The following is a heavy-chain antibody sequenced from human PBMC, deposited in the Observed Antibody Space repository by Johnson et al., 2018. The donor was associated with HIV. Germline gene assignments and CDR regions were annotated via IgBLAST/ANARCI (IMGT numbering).Heavy chain of an antibody. CDR1: DFSFTNNS. Sequence: QVQLVESGGAVVQPGRSLRLPCAASDFSFTNNSIPGVCQAPGKGLEWVAVISYDGSNKYSAVSVKVRFTISRDNAKNSLYLQMNSLRAEDTAFYYCARSKDCSGGSWPDAFDIWGQGTMLIVSS. CDR2: ISYDGSNK. J-gene: IGHJ3*02. V-gene: IGHV3-30*04. D-gene: IGHD2-15*01. CDR3: ARSKDCSGGSWPDAFDI.